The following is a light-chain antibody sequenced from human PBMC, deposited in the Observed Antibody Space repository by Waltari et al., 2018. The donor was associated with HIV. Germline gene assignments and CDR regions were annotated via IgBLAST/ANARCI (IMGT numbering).Light chain of an antibody. J-gene: IGLJ6*01. V-gene: IGLV2-8*01. Sequence: QSALTQPPAASGSPGQSVTISCTGTSNDIGPYNYVSWYQQHPEKAPGLLIYEVNKRPSGVPGRFSGSKSGNTASLTVSGLQAEDEADYYCSSYAGSGNLLLFGGGTKVTVL. CDR2: EVN. CDR1: SNDIGPYNY. CDR3: SSYAGSGNLLL.